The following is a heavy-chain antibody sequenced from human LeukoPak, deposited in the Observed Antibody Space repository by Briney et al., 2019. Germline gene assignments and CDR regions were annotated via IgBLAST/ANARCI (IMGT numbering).Heavy chain of an antibody. CDR2: IRYDGSNK. CDR3: AKDGAFEYYYDSSGYFT. D-gene: IGHD3-22*01. J-gene: IGHJ5*02. V-gene: IGHV3-30*02. CDR1: GFTFSSYG. Sequence: GGSRGLSWEASGFTFSSYGMHWFGQAPGKGREWVAFIRYDGSNKYYADSVKGRFTISRDNSKNTLYLQMNSLRAEDTAVYYCAKDGAFEYYYDSSGYFTWGQGTLVTVSS.